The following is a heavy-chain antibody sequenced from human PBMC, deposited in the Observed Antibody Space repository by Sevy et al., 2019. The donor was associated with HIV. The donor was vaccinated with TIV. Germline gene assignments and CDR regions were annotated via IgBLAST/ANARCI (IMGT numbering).Heavy chain of an antibody. CDR1: GFTFSDYY. CDR2: ISSSSTYT. D-gene: IGHD4-17*01. J-gene: IGHJ4*02. CDR3: ARDRRNYGGQYFDY. V-gene: IGHV3-11*05. Sequence: GGSLRLSCAASGFTFSDYYMSWIRQAPGKGLEWVSYISSSSTYTNYADSVKGRFTISRDNAKNSLYLQMNSLGAEDTAVYYCARDRRNYGGQYFDYWGQGTLVTVSS.